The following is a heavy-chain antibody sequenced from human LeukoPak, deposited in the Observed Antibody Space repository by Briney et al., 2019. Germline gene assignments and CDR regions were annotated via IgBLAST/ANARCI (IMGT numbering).Heavy chain of an antibody. J-gene: IGHJ4*02. V-gene: IGHV4-59*08. CDR2: IYSNGTT. D-gene: IGHD1-26*01. CDR1: GGSISTFY. Sequence: SETLCLTCNASGGSISTFYCSWIRQSPGKGLEWVGYIYSNGTTYYNPSLKSRVTISVDTYNNKFCLNLSSVTAADTAVHYCARQASRWDVPDYCGERAPVTVSS. CDR3: ARQASRWDVPDY.